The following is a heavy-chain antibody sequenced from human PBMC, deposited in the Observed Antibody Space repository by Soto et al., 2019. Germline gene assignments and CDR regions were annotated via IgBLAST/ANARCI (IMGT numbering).Heavy chain of an antibody. Sequence: VSCSGFGGTFSRHAISWVRQAPGQGLGRMGGIIPLFGTTTYAQTFQGRVTITAEIAAYTVNMELNRLRSEDTAVYYCARESPLYGGSTGHFDYWGQGSLVTVSS. J-gene: IGHJ4*02. CDR1: GGTFSRHA. D-gene: IGHD3-10*01. CDR3: ARESPLYGGSTGHFDY. CDR2: IIPLFGTT. V-gene: IGHV1-69*06.